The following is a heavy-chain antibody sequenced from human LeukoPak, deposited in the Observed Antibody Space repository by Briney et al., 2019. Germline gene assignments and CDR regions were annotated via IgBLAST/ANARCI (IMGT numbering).Heavy chain of an antibody. J-gene: IGHJ3*02. CDR3: AKGSITMIVVVIIPDAFDI. Sequence: PGGCLRLSCAVFGLNYNDAWMSWVRPAPGKGLEWVSAISGSGGSTYYADSVKGRFTISRDNSKNTLYLQMNSLRAEDTAVYYCAKGSITMIVVVIIPDAFDIWGQGTMVTVSS. D-gene: IGHD3-22*01. V-gene: IGHV3-23*01. CDR1: GLNYNDAW. CDR2: ISGSGGST.